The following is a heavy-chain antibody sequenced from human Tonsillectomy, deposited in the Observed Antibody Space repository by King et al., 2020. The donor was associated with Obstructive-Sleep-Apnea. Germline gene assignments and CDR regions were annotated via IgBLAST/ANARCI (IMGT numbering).Heavy chain of an antibody. CDR3: AREGRSSSWRDAFDI. CDR1: GFTFSDYY. Sequence: VKLVESGGGLVKPGGSLRLSCAASGFTFSDYYMSWIRQAPGKGLEWVSYISSSSSYTNYADSVKGRFTISRDNAKNSLYLQMNSLRAEDTAVYYCAREGRSSSWRDAFDIWGQGTMVTVSS. J-gene: IGHJ3*02. D-gene: IGHD6-13*01. V-gene: IGHV3-11*06. CDR2: ISSSSSYT.